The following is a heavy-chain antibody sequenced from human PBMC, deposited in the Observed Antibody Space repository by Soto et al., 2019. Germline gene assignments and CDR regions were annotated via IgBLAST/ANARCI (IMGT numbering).Heavy chain of an antibody. D-gene: IGHD5-12*01. V-gene: IGHV3-30-3*01. J-gene: IGHJ4*02. CDR3: ERDSTRERWLQSGVFDY. Sequence: QVQLVESGGGVVQPGRSLRLSCAASGFTFSSYAMHWVRQAPGKGLEWVAVISYDGINKYYSDSVKGRFTISRDNSKNTRYMQMNSLRAEGTAVYYCERDSTRERWLQSGVFDYWGQGTLVTVSS. CDR2: ISYDGINK. CDR1: GFTFSSYA.